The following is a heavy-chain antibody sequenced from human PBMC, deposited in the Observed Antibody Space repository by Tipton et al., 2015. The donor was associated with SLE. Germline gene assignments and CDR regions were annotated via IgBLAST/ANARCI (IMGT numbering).Heavy chain of an antibody. V-gene: IGHV4-34*01. D-gene: IGHD2-8*01. CDR2: INHSGST. CDR1: GGSFSDYS. CDR3: ARDCTTGVCYTPSFDY. Sequence: TLSLTCAVYGGSFSDYSWSWIRQPPGKGLEWIGEINHSGSTNYNPSLKSRVTISIDTSKNQFSRRLSSATAADTAVYYCARDCTTGVCYTPSFDYWGQGTLVTVSP. J-gene: IGHJ4*02.